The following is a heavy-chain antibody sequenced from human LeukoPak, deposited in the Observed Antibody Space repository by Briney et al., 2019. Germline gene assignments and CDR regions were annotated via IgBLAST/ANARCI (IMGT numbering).Heavy chain of an antibody. CDR1: GGSISSYY. CDR3: VRRGSGWYFDY. V-gene: IGHV4-4*07. J-gene: IGHJ4*02. Sequence: SETLSLTCTVSGGSISSYYWSWIRQPAGRGLEWIGRIHSSGSTNYNPSLKSRVIMSVDTPKNQISLRLTSVTAADTAVYYCVRRGSGWYFDYWGQGTLVTVSS. CDR2: IHSSGST. D-gene: IGHD6-19*01.